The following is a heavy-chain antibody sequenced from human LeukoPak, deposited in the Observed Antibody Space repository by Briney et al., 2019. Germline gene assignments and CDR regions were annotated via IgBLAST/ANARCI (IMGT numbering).Heavy chain of an antibody. J-gene: IGHJ6*02. V-gene: IGHV3-21*01. CDR3: AREGYGSGSVYYYYGMDV. CDR1: GFTFSNYW. D-gene: IGHD3-10*01. Sequence: GGSLRLSCAASGFTFSNYWMNWVRQAPGKGLEWVSSISSSSSYIYYADSVKGRFTISRDNAKNSLYLQMNSLRAEDTAVYYCAREGYGSGSVYYYYGMDVWGQGTTVTVSS. CDR2: ISSSSSYI.